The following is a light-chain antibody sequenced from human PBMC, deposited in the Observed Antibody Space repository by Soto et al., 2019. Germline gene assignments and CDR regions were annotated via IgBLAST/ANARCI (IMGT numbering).Light chain of an antibody. Sequence: EIVLTQSPATLSLSPGERATLSCSASQSVSSYLAWYQQKPGQAPRLLISAATNRATGIPARFSGSGSRTDFTLTISSLEPEDFAVYYCQQRSNWPFTFGPGPKVHIK. CDR2: AAT. J-gene: IGKJ3*01. V-gene: IGKV3-11*01. CDR1: QSVSSY. CDR3: QQRSNWPFT.